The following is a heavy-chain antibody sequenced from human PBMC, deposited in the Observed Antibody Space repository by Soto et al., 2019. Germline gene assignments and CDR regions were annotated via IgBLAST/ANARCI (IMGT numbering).Heavy chain of an antibody. CDR2: INTDGSTT. D-gene: IGHD3-16*02. CDR3: ARGIYLKYGLDV. CDR1: EFTFNNYW. V-gene: IGHV3-74*01. Sequence: EVQLVESGGGLVQPGGSLRLSCAASEFTFNNYWMHWDRQVPGKGLEWVSRINTDGSTTNYADSVMGRFTISRDNADNPVYLQMNSLRAEDTAVYYCARGIYLKYGLDVWGQGATVTVSS. J-gene: IGHJ6*02.